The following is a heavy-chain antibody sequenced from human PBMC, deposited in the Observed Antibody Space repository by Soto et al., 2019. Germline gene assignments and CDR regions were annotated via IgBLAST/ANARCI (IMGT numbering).Heavy chain of an antibody. V-gene: IGHV3-9*01. CDR2: INWKSDI. CDR1: GFTFDDNA. CDR3: AISQDRGGRTTFIY. Sequence: GGSLRLSCAVSGFTFDDNAMHWVRQAPEKGLEWVSGINWKSDIGYADSVKGRFTISRDNAESSLYLQMNSLRAEDTALYYCAISQDRGGRTTFIYWGQGTQVTVSS. D-gene: IGHD3-16*01. J-gene: IGHJ4*02.